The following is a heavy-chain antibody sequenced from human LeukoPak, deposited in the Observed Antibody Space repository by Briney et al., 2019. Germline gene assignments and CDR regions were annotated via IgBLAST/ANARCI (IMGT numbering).Heavy chain of an antibody. CDR2: IYYSGST. V-gene: IGHV4-30-4*08. CDR1: GGSFSGYY. D-gene: IGHD2-2*01. CDR3: ARVTRYCSSTSCSYYYYYGMDV. Sequence: SETLSLTCAVYGGSFSGYYWSWIRQPPGKGQEWIGYIYYSGSTYYNPSLKSRVTISVDTSKNQFSLKLSSVTAADTAVYYCARVTRYCSSTSCSYYYYYGMDVWGQGTTVTVSS. J-gene: IGHJ6*02.